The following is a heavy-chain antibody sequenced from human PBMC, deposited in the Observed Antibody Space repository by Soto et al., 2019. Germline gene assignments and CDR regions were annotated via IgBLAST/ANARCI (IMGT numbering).Heavy chain of an antibody. CDR2: IYHSGST. D-gene: IGHD6-19*01. V-gene: IGHV4-38-2*01. Sequence: ASETLSLTCAVSGYSISSVYYWGCIRQPPGKGLVWIGSIYHSGSTYYNPSLKSRVTISVDTSKNQFSPKLSSVTAADTAVYYCARVDPYSSSPYYFDYWGHGTLVTVSS. CDR1: GYSISSVYY. CDR3: ARVDPYSSSPYYFDY. J-gene: IGHJ4*01.